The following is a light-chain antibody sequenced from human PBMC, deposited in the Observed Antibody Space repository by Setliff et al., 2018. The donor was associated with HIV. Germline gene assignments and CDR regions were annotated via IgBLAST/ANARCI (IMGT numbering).Light chain of an antibody. CDR2: QAS. Sequence: QSALAQPASVSGSPGQSITISCTGTSGDVGRYNLVSWYQQQPGKPPKVMIYQASKRPSGVSNRFSGSKSGNTASLTISGLQAEDEADYYCCSNTGSNTYVFGTVTKVTVL. CDR3: CSNTGSNTYV. V-gene: IGLV2-23*01. J-gene: IGLJ1*01. CDR1: SGDVGRYNL.